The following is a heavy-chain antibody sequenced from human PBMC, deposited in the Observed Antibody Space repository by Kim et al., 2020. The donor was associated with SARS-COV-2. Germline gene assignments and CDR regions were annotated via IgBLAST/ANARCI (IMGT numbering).Heavy chain of an antibody. CDR2: ISWDGGDT. D-gene: IGHD6-6*01. CDR1: GFTFDDYT. V-gene: IGHV3-43*01. Sequence: GGSLRLSCAVSGFTFDDYTMHWVRQAPGKGLEWVSHISWDGGDTFYADSVKGRFTISRDNTLNSLYLQMDSLTSEDTAIYYCAKDLFGSSIVFYSYYAFDGWGRGTTVTVSS. CDR3: AKDLFGSSIVFYSYYAFDG. J-gene: IGHJ6*02.